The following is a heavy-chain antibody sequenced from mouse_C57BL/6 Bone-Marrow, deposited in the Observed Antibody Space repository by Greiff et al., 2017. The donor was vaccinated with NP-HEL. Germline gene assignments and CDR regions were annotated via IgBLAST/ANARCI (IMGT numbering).Heavy chain of an antibody. V-gene: IGHV1-64*01. CDR1: GYTFTSYW. CDR2: IHPNSGST. J-gene: IGHJ1*03. D-gene: IGHD2-3*01. CDR3: ARCVLDGYYWYFDV. Sequence: QVQLQQPGAELVKPGASVKLSRKASGYTFTSYWMHWVKQRPGQGLEWIGMIHPNSGSTNYNEKFKSKATLTVDKSSSTAYMQLSSLTSEDSAVYYCARCVLDGYYWYFDVWGTGTTVTVSS.